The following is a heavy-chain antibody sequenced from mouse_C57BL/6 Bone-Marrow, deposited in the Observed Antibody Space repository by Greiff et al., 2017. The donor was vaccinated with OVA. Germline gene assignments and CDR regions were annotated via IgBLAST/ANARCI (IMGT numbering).Heavy chain of an antibody. CDR3: ARDYEY. CDR1: GYTFTSYW. J-gene: IGHJ2*01. Sequence: QVHVKQPGAELVKPGASVKMSCKASGYTFTSYWITWVKQRPGQGLEWIGDIYPGSGSTNYNEKFKSKATLTVDTSSSTAYMQLSSLTSEDSAVYYCARDYEYWGQGTTLTVSS. V-gene: IGHV1-55*01. CDR2: IYPGSGST. D-gene: IGHD2-4*01.